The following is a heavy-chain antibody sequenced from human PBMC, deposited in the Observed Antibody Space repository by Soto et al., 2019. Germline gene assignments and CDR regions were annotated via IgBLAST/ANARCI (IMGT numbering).Heavy chain of an antibody. V-gene: IGHV3-9*01. J-gene: IGHJ5*01. Sequence: EVQLVEAGGGLVQPGGSLRLSCVASGFTFNNHAMNWVRQVPGKGLEGVSGISRSSSNRYYADSVKGRFTISRDNAKNCLFLQMDSPRPEDSALYYCTRGGGGALIAAAGTGHWRASWGQGTLVTVSS. D-gene: IGHD6-13*01. CDR1: GFTFNNHA. CDR2: ISRSSSNR. CDR3: TRGGGGALIAAAGTGHWRAS.